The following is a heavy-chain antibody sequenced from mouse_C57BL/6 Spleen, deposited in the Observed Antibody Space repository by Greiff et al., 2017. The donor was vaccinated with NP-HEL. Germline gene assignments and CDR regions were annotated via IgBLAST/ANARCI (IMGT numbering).Heavy chain of an antibody. Sequence: EVQLQQSGPELVKPGASVKMSCKASGYTFTDYNMHWVKQSHGKSLEWIGYINPKNGGTSYNQKFKGKATLTVNKSSSTAYMELRSLTSEDSAVYYGARFPHYDGDSYYCDDWGQGTTLTVSS. CDR2: INPKNGGT. V-gene: IGHV1-22*01. J-gene: IGHJ2*01. CDR1: GYTFTDYN. D-gene: IGHD1-2*01. CDR3: ARFPHYDGDSYYCDD.